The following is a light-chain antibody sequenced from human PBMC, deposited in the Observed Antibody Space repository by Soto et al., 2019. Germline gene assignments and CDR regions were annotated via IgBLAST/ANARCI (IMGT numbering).Light chain of an antibody. CDR1: HSVDSN. J-gene: IGKJ4*01. Sequence: EIEMTQSPATLSVSPGEGATLSCRASHSVDSNLAWYQQKPGQAPRLLIYGASTRPTGILARFSGSGSGADFTITISTLQSGDFAVYYCEQYDKWPLTFGGGTKVEIK. V-gene: IGKV3D-15*01. CDR2: GAS. CDR3: EQYDKWPLT.